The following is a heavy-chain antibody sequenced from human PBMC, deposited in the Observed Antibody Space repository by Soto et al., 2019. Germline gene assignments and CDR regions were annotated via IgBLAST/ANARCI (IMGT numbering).Heavy chain of an antibody. CDR2: IKQDGSAE. Sequence: GGSLRLSCSTSGFTFTTYYMSWVRQAPGKGLEGVANIKQDGSAETYLDSVKGRFTLSRDNAKNSLYLQVHSLRVEDPAFCYWGRAVRGAETTYTWLAVWGQGALVTVSS. CDR1: GFTFTTYY. V-gene: IGHV3-7*01. CDR3: GRAVRGAETTYTWLAV. D-gene: IGHD1-7*01. J-gene: IGHJ5*02.